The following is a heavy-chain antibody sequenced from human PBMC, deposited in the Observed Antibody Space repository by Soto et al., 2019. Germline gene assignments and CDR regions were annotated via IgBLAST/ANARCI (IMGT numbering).Heavy chain of an antibody. V-gene: IGHV6-1*01. D-gene: IGHD6-19*01. CDR2: TYYRSKWYN. CDR1: GDSVSSNSAA. CDR3: VKYSSGWYGNGMDV. Sequence: SQTLSLTCAIPGDSVSSNSAAWNWIRQTTSRSLEWLGRTYYRSKWYNDYAVSVKSRITINPDTSKNQFSLQLNSVTPEDTAVYYCVKYSSGWYGNGMDVWDQGTTVSVCS. J-gene: IGHJ6*02.